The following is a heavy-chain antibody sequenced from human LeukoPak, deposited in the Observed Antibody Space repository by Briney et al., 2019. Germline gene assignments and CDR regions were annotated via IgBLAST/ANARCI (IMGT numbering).Heavy chain of an antibody. D-gene: IGHD5-18*01. V-gene: IGHV3-11*03. CDR3: ARTDGYPYYFDY. Sequence: SGGSLRLSCAASGFTFSDYYMSWLRQAPGKGLEWVSYISSSSSYTNYADSVKGRFTISRDNAKNSLYLQMNSLRAEDTAVYYCARTDGYPYYFDYWGQGTLVTVSS. CDR1: GFTFSDYY. CDR2: ISSSSSYT. J-gene: IGHJ4*02.